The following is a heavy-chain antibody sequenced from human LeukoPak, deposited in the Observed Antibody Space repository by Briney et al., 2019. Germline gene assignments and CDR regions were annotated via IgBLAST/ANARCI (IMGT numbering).Heavy chain of an antibody. D-gene: IGHD6-13*01. Sequence: GASVNVSCKASGYTFTSYGISWVRQAPGQGLEWMGWISAYNGNTNYAQKLQGRVTMTTDTSTSTACMELRSLRSDDTAVYYCARAPVARIAAAGDDAFDIWGQGTMVTVSS. J-gene: IGHJ3*02. CDR3: ARAPVARIAAAGDDAFDI. CDR1: GYTFTSYG. CDR2: ISAYNGNT. V-gene: IGHV1-18*01.